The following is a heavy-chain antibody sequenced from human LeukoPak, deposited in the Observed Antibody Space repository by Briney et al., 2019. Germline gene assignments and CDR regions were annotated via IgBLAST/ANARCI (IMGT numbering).Heavy chain of an antibody. V-gene: IGHV3-23*01. Sequence: GGSLRLSCAASGFTFSSYAMSWVRQAPGKGLEWVSAISGSGGSTYYADSVKGRFTISRDNSKNSLYLQMNSLRDEDTAVYYCARVVGALDIWGQGTMVTVSS. CDR3: ARVVGALDI. D-gene: IGHD3-10*01. CDR1: GFTFSSYA. J-gene: IGHJ3*02. CDR2: ISGSGGST.